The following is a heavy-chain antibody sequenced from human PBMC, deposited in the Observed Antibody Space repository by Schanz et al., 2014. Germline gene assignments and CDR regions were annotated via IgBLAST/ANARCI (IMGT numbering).Heavy chain of an antibody. Sequence: QVQLQESGPGLVKPSQTLSLTCSVSGGSISSGSYYWNWIRQPAGKGLEWIGRVYTSGSTNYNPSHKGRTPIPLAPAKIQFSLNRSSVTAADTAVYYCARGGARRFPVVPDAIQGLRGHYYYYYLDVWGKGTTVTASS. CDR2: VYTSGST. D-gene: IGHD2-2*02. V-gene: IGHV4-61*02. J-gene: IGHJ6*03. CDR3: ARGGARRFPVVPDAIQGLRGHYYYYYLDV. CDR1: GGSISSGSYY.